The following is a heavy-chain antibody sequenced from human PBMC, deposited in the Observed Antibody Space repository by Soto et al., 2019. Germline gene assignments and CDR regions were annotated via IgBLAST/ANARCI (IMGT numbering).Heavy chain of an antibody. D-gene: IGHD3-22*01. CDR1: GFTFSSYA. V-gene: IGHV3-30-3*01. J-gene: IGHJ4*02. CDR3: ARDIFPDYYDSSGYYSGFDY. Sequence: GGSLRLSCSASGFTFSSYAMHWVRQAPGKGLEWVAVISYDGSNKYYADSVKGRFTISRDNSKNTLYLQMNSLRAEDTAVYYCARDIFPDYYDSSGYYSGFDYWGQGTLVTVSS. CDR2: ISYDGSNK.